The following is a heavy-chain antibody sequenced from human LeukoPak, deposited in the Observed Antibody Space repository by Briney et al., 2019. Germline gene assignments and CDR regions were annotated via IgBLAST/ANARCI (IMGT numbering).Heavy chain of an antibody. V-gene: IGHV4-4*02. D-gene: IGHD2-15*01. CDR3: ARGKECSGDSCYSGFDY. CDR2: IHDSGTT. Sequence: SGTLSLTCAVSGASITSSHWWSGARQPPGKGLEWIGEIHDSGTTNYKPSLKSRVTMSLDKSNNQISLKLNSVTAADTAVYYCARGKECSGDSCYSGFDYWGQGSLVTVSS. J-gene: IGHJ4*02. CDR1: GASITSSHW.